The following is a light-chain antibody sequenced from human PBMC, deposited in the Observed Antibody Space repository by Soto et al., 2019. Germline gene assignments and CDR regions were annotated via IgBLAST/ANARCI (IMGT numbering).Light chain of an antibody. CDR3: AGWDDTLDAQV. J-gene: IGLJ3*02. CDR1: TSNIVSHY. Sequence: QSVLTQPPSSSVTPGQSLTISCSGSTSNIVSHYVYWYQHLPGTAPKVLIFRDGQRPSGVPDRFCVSKSGTSASLAISGLRSEDEAHYYCAGWDDTLDAQVFGGGTKLTVL. V-gene: IGLV1-47*01. CDR2: RDG.